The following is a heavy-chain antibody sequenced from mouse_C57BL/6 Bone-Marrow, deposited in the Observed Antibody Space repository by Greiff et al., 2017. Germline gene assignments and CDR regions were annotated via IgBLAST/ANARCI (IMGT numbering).Heavy chain of an antibody. CDR3: AIVAYNNYNY. V-gene: IGHV1-55*01. CDR2: IYPGSGRT. J-gene: IGHJ2*01. CDR1: GYTFTSYW. D-gene: IGHD2-5*01. Sequence: QVQLQQPGAELVKPGASVTMSCKASGYTFTSYWITWVKQRPGQGLEWIGAIYPGSGRTTYNEKFKGKAILTVDTSSSTAYMQLSSLTSAASAVYDIAIVAYNNYNYWGQGTTLTVSS.